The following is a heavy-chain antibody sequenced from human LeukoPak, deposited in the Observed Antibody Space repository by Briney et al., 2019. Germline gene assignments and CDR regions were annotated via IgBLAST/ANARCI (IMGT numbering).Heavy chain of an antibody. CDR2: ISSSSSTI. V-gene: IGHV3-48*02. D-gene: IGHD3-22*01. Sequence: SGGSLRLSCAASGFTFSSYSMNWVRQAPGKGLEWVSYISSSSSTIYYADSVKGRFTISRDNAKNSLYLQMNSLRDEDTAVYYCARGIDDNSDYYRTDALFDYWGQGTLVTVSS. J-gene: IGHJ4*02. CDR3: ARGIDDNSDYYRTDALFDY. CDR1: GFTFSSYS.